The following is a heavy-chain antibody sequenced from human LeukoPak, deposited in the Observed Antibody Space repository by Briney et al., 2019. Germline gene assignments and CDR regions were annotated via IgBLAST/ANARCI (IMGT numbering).Heavy chain of an antibody. D-gene: IGHD1-26*01. Sequence: GGSLRLPCAVSVFTFDDYAMHWVRRAPGKGLEWVSGISWNSGRIGYADSVKGRFTISRDNAKNSLYLQMNSLRAEDTALYYCAKAPNKVGIAYCDLWGRGTLVTISS. CDR1: VFTFDDYA. CDR2: ISWNSGRI. J-gene: IGHJ2*01. V-gene: IGHV3-9*01. CDR3: AKAPNKVGIAYCDL.